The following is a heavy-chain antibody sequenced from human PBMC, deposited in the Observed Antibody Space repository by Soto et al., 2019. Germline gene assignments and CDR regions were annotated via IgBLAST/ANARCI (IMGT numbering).Heavy chain of an antibody. CDR1: GGSISSSNW. CDR2: IYHSGSP. CDR3: ARSPDSSGYYPRWYYYGMDV. D-gene: IGHD3-22*01. Sequence: QVQLQESGPGLVKPSGTLSLTCAVSGGSISSSNWWSWVRQPPGKGLEWIGEIYHSGSPNYNPSLKSRVTISVDNSKDQFSLKLSSVTAADTAVYYCARSPDSSGYYPRWYYYGMDVWGQGTTVTVSS. J-gene: IGHJ6*02. V-gene: IGHV4-4*02.